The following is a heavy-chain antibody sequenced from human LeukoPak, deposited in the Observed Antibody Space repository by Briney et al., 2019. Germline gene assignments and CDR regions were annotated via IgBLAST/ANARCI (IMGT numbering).Heavy chain of an antibody. CDR3: ARAPKDDTAMVNWFDP. CDR2: IYYSGST. Sequence: PSETLSLTCTVSGGSISSSSYYWGWIRQPPGKGLEWIGYIYYSGSTYYNPSLKSRVTISVDTSKNQFSLKLGSVTAADTAVYYCARAPKDDTAMVNWFDPWGQGTLITVSS. V-gene: IGHV4-30-4*08. J-gene: IGHJ5*02. CDR1: GGSISSSSYY. D-gene: IGHD5-18*01.